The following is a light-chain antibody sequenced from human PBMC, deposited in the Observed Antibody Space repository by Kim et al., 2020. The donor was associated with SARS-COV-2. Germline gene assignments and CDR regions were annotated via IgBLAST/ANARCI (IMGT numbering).Light chain of an antibody. CDR2: KAS. Sequence: AAVGDRVTITCRASQNINSWLAWYQQKPGKAPKLLIYKASSLESGVPSRFSGSGSGTEFTLTISSPQPDDFATYYCQQYKTYPWTFGQGTKVDIK. CDR1: QNINSW. CDR3: QQYKTYPWT. J-gene: IGKJ1*01. V-gene: IGKV1-5*03.